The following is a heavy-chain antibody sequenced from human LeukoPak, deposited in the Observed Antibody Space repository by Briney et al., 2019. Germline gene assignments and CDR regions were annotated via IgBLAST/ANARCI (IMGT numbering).Heavy chain of an antibody. CDR3: ARAPGGGYFDY. CDR2: IYYSGST. V-gene: IGHV4-59*01. D-gene: IGHD3-16*01. J-gene: IGHJ4*02. Sequence: SETLSLTCTVSGGSISSYYWSWIRQPPGKGLEWIGYIYYSGSTNYNPSLKSRVTISVDTSKNQFPLKLSSVTAADTAVYYCARAPGGGYFDYWGQGTLVTVSS. CDR1: GGSISSYY.